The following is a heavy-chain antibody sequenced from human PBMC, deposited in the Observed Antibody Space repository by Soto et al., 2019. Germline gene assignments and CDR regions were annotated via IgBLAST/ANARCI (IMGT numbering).Heavy chain of an antibody. CDR2: ISGSGGST. V-gene: IGHV3-23*01. J-gene: IGHJ4*02. D-gene: IGHD5-18*01. CDR3: ASSTGYSYGYPVDY. Sequence: PGWSLRLSCAVSGFTFSSYAMSWVRQAPGKGLEWVSVISGSGGSTYYADSVKGRFTSSRDNSKNTRYLQMNSLRAEDKAVYYCASSTGYSYGYPVDYWGQGTLFTVSS. CDR1: GFTFSSYA.